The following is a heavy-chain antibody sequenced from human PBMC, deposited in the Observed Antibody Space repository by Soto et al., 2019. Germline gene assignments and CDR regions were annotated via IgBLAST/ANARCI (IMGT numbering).Heavy chain of an antibody. Sequence: GASVKVSCKASGYTFTSYAIHWVRQAPGQRLEWMGWISAYNGNTNYAQKLQGRVTMTTDTSTSTAYMELRSLRSDDTAVYYCARESSSSCHDYWGQGTPVTVSS. V-gene: IGHV1-18*01. D-gene: IGHD6-13*01. CDR3: ARESSSSCHDY. CDR1: GYTFTSYA. CDR2: ISAYNGNT. J-gene: IGHJ4*02.